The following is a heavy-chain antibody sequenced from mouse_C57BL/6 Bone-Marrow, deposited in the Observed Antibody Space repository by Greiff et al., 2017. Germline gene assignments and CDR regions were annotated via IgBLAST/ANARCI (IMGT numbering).Heavy chain of an antibody. V-gene: IGHV1-64*01. Sequence: VQLQQPGAELVKPGASVKLSCKASGYTFTSYWMHWVKQRPGQGLEWIGMIHPNSGSTNYNEKFKSKATLTVDKSYSTAYMQLSSLTSEDSSVYYGARAYYSNYDYFDYWGQGTTRTVSS. CDR3: ARAYYSNYDYFDY. D-gene: IGHD2-5*01. CDR1: GYTFTSYW. CDR2: IHPNSGST. J-gene: IGHJ2*01.